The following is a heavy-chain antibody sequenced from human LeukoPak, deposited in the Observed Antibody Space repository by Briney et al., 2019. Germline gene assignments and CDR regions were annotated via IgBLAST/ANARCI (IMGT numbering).Heavy chain of an antibody. CDR3: ARAVAGGNWFDY. CDR2: IYYSGST. D-gene: IGHD6-19*01. CDR1: GGSISSYY. V-gene: IGHV4-59*01. J-gene: IGHJ5*01. Sequence: SETLSLTCTVSGGSISSYYWSWIRQPPGKGLEWIGYIYYSGSTNYNPSLKSRVTISVDTSKNQFSLKLSSVTAADTAVYYCARAVAGGNWFDYWGQGTLVTVSS.